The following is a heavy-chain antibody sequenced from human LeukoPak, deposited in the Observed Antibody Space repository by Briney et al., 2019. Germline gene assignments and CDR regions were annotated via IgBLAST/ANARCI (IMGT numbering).Heavy chain of an antibody. V-gene: IGHV1-69*05. CDR2: IIPIFGTA. CDR3: ARDQGYCSSTSCYNYYYYMDV. Sequence: ASVKVSCKASGGTFSSYAISWVRQAPGQGLEWMGGIIPIFGTANYAQKFQGRVTITTDESTSTAYMELSSLRSEDTAVYYCARDQGYCSSTSCYNYYYYMDVWGKGTTVTVSS. J-gene: IGHJ6*03. CDR1: GGTFSSYA. D-gene: IGHD2-2*02.